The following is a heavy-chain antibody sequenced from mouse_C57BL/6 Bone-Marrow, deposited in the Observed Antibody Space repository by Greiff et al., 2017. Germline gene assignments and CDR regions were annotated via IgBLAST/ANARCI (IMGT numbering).Heavy chain of an antibody. CDR1: GYTFTDYN. J-gene: IGHJ1*03. CDR3: AKQYYGNGLDWYFDV. Sequence: VQLQQSGPELVKPGASVKIPCKASGYTFTDYNMDWVKQSHGKSLEWIGDIYPNNGGTIYNQKFKGKATLTVDKSSSTAYMELRSLTSEDTAVYYCAKQYYGNGLDWYFDVGGTGTTVTGSS. D-gene: IGHD2-1*01. V-gene: IGHV1-18*01. CDR2: IYPNNGGT.